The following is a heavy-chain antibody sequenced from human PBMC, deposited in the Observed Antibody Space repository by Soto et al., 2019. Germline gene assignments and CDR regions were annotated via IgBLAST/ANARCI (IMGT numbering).Heavy chain of an antibody. V-gene: IGHV4-31*03. Sequence: QVQLQESGPGLVKPSQTLSLTCTVSGGSISSGGYYWSWIRQHPGKGLEWIGYIYYSGSTYYNPSLKTRVTISVDTSKSQFSLQLSSATAADTAVYYCARENGDYVPNYFDYWGQGTLVTVSS. D-gene: IGHD4-17*01. CDR1: GGSISSGGYY. CDR3: ARENGDYVPNYFDY. J-gene: IGHJ4*02. CDR2: IYYSGST.